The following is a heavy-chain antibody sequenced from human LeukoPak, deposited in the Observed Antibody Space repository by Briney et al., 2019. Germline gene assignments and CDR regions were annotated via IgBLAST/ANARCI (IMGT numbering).Heavy chain of an antibody. CDR1: GFTFSTYS. J-gene: IGHJ4*02. Sequence: GGSLRLSCAASGFTFSTYSMNWVRQAPGKGLEWVSSITSSSSYIYYADSVKGRSTFSRDNAKNSLYLQMNSLRAEDTAVYYCARGGHAYYDSSGYRYYFDYWGQGTLVTVSS. D-gene: IGHD3-22*01. CDR2: ITSSSSYI. V-gene: IGHV3-21*01. CDR3: ARGGHAYYDSSGYRYYFDY.